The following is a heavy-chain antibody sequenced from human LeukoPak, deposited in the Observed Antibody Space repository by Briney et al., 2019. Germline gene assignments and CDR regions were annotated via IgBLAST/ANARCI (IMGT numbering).Heavy chain of an antibody. CDR3: ARQYSSSWSYYYYYYMDV. CDR2: ISWNSGSI. V-gene: IGHV3-9*01. D-gene: IGHD6-13*01. Sequence: GGSLRLSCAASGFTFDDYAMHWVRQAPGKGLEWVSGISWNSGSIGYADSVKGRFTISRDNAKNSLYLQMNSLRAEDTAVYYCARQYSSSWSYYYYYYMDVWGKGTTVTISS. J-gene: IGHJ6*03. CDR1: GFTFDDYA.